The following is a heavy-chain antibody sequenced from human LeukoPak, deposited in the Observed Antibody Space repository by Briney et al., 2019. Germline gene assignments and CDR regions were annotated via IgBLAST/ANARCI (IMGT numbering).Heavy chain of an antibody. D-gene: IGHD2-15*01. CDR1: GGSISSGDYY. CDR2: IYYSGST. V-gene: IGHV4-30-4*01. J-gene: IGHJ3*02. CDR3: ARAVVATSEGDAFDI. Sequence: SETLSLTCTVSGGSISSGDYYWSWIRQPPGKGLEWIGYIYYSGSTYYNPSLKSRVTISVDTSKNQFSLKLSSVTAADTAVYYCARAVVATSEGDAFDIWGQGTMVAVSS.